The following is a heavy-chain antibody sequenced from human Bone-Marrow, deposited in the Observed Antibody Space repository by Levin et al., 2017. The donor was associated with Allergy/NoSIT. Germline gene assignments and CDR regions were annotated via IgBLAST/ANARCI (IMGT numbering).Heavy chain of an antibody. J-gene: IGHJ5*02. CDR3: AKDRGKGAASRPTS. CDR1: GFRFNDYA. D-gene: IGHD6-13*01. CDR2: ISGSGGPT. Sequence: RGESLKISCAASGFRFNDYAMSWVRQAPGKGLEWVSAISGSGGPTYYADSVKGRFTLSRDNSKNTLYLQMNSLSAEDTAVYFCAKDRGKGAASRPTSWGQGTLVTVSS. V-gene: IGHV3-23*01.